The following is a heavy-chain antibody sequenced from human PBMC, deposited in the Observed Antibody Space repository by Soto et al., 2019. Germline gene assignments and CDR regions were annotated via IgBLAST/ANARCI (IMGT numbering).Heavy chain of an antibody. CDR1: GGSISSSGYY. CDR2: IYYSGST. Sequence: QVQLQESGPGLVKPSQTLSLACTVSGGSISSSGYYWSWIRQHPGKGLEWIGYIYYSGSTYYNPSLKSRVTISVDTSKNQFSLKLSSVTAADTAVYYCARVEVATMVRGVARPDAFDIWGQGTVVIVSS. D-gene: IGHD3-10*01. J-gene: IGHJ3*02. V-gene: IGHV4-31*03. CDR3: ARVEVATMVRGVARPDAFDI.